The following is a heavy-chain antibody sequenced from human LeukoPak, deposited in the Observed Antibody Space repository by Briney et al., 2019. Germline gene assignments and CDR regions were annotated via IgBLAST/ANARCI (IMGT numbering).Heavy chain of an antibody. J-gene: IGHJ3*02. CDR3: ARPVGSGSLSAFDI. D-gene: IGHD3-10*01. V-gene: IGHV1-2*02. CDR2: INPDSGAT. CDR1: GYIFTGYY. Sequence: ASVTVSCKASGYIFTGYYMHWVRQAPGQGLEWMGWINPDSGATDYAQNFQGRVTMTRDTSISTAYMELSRLRSDDTAVYYCARPVGSGSLSAFDIWGQGTMVTVSS.